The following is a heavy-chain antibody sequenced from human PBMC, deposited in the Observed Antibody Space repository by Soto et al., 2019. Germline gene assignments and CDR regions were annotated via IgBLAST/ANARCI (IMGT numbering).Heavy chain of an antibody. CDR3: ARDIAAAGTINWFDP. Sequence: SETLSLSCTVSGGSISSSSYYWGWIRQPPGKGLEWIGSIYYSGSTYYSPSLKSRVTISVDTSKNQFSLKLSSVTAADTAVYYCARDIAAAGTINWFDPWGQGTLVTVSS. J-gene: IGHJ5*02. D-gene: IGHD6-13*01. V-gene: IGHV4-39*01. CDR1: GGSISSSSYY. CDR2: IYYSGST.